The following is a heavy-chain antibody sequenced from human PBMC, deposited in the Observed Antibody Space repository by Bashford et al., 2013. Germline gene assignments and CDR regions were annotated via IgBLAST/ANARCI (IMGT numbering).Heavy chain of an antibody. CDR1: DFTFRTYA. J-gene: IGHJ4*02. V-gene: IGHV3-30*04. CDR3: SAGSYFRVDY. Sequence: GSLRLSCAGSDFTFRTYALHWVRQAPGKGLEWVAVISQDGRNTYYADSVKGRFTISRDNSKNTLYVEMNSLRAGDTAIYYCSAGSYFRVDYWGQGTLVTVSS. CDR2: ISQDGRNT. D-gene: IGHD1-26*01.